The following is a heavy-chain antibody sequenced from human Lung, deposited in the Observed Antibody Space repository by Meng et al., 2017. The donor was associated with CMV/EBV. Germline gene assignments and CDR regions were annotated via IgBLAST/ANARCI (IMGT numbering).Heavy chain of an antibody. D-gene: IGHD5-24*01. CDR1: GFSLSTSRMR. V-gene: IGHV2-70D*14. J-gene: IGHJ4*02. CDR2: IDWDDDK. Sequence: SGPTLVXPTQTLTLTCTFSGFSLSTSRMRVSWIRQPPGKALEWLARIDWDDDKFYSTSLKTRLTISKDTSKNQVVLTMTNMDPVDTATYYCARMGYGYNHIDYWXQGTXVTVSS. CDR3: ARMGYGYNHIDY.